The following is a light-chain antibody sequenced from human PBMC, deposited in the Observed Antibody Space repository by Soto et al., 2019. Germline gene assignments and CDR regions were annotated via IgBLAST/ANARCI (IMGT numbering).Light chain of an antibody. CDR3: SSYTTSSTLM. CDR1: STDIGAYNY. V-gene: IGLV2-14*01. CDR2: EVT. J-gene: IGLJ3*02. Sequence: QSALTQPASVSGSPGQSITISCTGTSTDIGAYNYVSWYQQHPGKAPKLMIYEVTYRPSGASNRFSGSKSGNTASLTISGLQAEDEADYYCSSYTTSSTLMFGGGTKLTVL.